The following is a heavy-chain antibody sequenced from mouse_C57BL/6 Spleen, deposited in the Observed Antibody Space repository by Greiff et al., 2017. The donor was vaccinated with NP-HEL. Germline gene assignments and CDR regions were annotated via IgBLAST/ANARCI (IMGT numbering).Heavy chain of an antibody. CDR1: GYTFTSYW. CDR3: ARKGYYDYDGFAD. D-gene: IGHD2-4*01. Sequence: VQLPQSGAELVKPGASVKLSCQASGYTFTSYWMHWVKQRPGRGLEWIGRIDPTRGGTKYTEKFKSKATLTVDKPSSTACMQLSSLTSADSAGYYCARKGYYDYDGFADWGQGTLVTVSA. J-gene: IGHJ3*01. CDR2: IDPTRGGT. V-gene: IGHV1-72*01.